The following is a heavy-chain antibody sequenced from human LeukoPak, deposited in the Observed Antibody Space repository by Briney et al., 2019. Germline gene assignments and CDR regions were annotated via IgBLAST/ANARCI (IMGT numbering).Heavy chain of an antibody. CDR3: ARDRDYYDSSGYYRDAFDI. CDR1: GYTFTGYY. J-gene: IGHJ3*02. D-gene: IGHD3-22*01. Sequence: ASVKVSCKASGYTFTGYYMHWVRQAPGQGLEWMGWINSNSGAKDYAQKFQGRVTMTRDTSISTAYMDLSRLRSDDTAVYYCARDRDYYDSSGYYRDAFDIWGQGTMVTV. CDR2: INSNSGAK. V-gene: IGHV1-2*02.